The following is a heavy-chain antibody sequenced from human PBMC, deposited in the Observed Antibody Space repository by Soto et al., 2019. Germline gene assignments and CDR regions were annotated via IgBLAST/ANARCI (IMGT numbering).Heavy chain of an antibody. CDR1: GATFSSYA. CDR3: ARDKGAYYSHLGY. V-gene: IGHV1-69*06. J-gene: IGHJ4*02. D-gene: IGHD3-22*01. CDR2: IIPFFGTR. Sequence: QVLLVQSGAEVKKPGSSVKVSCKLSGATFSSYAMSWVRQAPGQGLEWIGGIIPFFGTRNYAQKFQGRVTITADTSTATSYMELSSLRSDDTAVYYCARDKGAYYSHLGYWGQGTLVTVSS.